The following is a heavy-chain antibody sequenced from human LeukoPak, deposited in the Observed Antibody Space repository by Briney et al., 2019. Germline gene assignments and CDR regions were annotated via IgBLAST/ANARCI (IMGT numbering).Heavy chain of an antibody. V-gene: IGHV3-23*01. CDR3: AKDKSYSGIRNWFDS. CDR1: GFTFSNYV. J-gene: IGHJ5*01. D-gene: IGHD1-26*01. Sequence: GGTLRLSCVASGFTFSNYVMSWVRQAPGKGLEWVSSISASGGSTYYADSVKGRFTISRDNSKNTLYLQMNSLKAEDTAVYYCAKDKSYSGIRNWFDSWGQGTLVTVSS. CDR2: ISASGGST.